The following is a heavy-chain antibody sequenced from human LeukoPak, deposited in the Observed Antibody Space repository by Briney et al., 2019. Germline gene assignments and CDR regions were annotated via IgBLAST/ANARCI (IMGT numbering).Heavy chain of an antibody. V-gene: IGHV1-2*06. D-gene: IGHD2-2*01. Sequence: ASVKVSCKASGYTFTGYYMPWVRQAPGQGLEWMGRINPNSGGTNYAQKFQGRVTMTRDTSISTAYMELSRLRSDDTAVYYCARTKRAPAASPFDYWGQGTLVTVSS. CDR3: ARTKRAPAASPFDY. CDR1: GYTFTGYY. CDR2: INPNSGGT. J-gene: IGHJ4*02.